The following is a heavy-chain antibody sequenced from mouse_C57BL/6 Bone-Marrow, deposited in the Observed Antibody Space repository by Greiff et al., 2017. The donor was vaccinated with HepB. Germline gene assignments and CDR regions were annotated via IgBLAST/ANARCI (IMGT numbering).Heavy chain of an antibody. V-gene: IGHV1-50*01. J-gene: IGHJ3*01. Sequence: VQLQQPGAEFVKPGASVKLSCKASGYTFTSYWMQWVKQRPGQGLEWIGGIDPSDSYINYNQKFKGKATLTVDTSSSTAYMQLNSLTSEDSAVYYWARRASLLSWFAYWGQGTLVTVSA. D-gene: IGHD3-1*01. CDR3: ARRASLLSWFAY. CDR2: IDPSDSYI. CDR1: GYTFTSYW.